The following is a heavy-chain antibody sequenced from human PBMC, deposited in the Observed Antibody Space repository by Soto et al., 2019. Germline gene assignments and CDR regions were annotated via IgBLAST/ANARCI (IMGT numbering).Heavy chain of an antibody. CDR1: GGSFNGYF. CDR3: ARGLIALGGTVSH. J-gene: IGHJ4*02. CDR2: INPSGSS. D-gene: IGHD1-26*01. V-gene: IGHV4-34*01. Sequence: QVQLQQWGAGLLKPSETLSLTCGVTGGSFNGYFWTWIRQPPGKGLEWLGQINPSGSSNDNPSLKSRVIMSVDTSKNSVSLTLLSVTAADTAVYYCARGLIALGGTVSHWGRGTLVTVSS.